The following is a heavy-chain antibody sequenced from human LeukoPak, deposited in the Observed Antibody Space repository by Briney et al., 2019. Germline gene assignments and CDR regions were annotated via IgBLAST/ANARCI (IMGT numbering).Heavy chain of an antibody. D-gene: IGHD2-15*01. V-gene: IGHV1-69*13. CDR2: IIPIFGTA. Sequence: SVKVSCKTSGGTFSSYAISWVRQAPGQGLEWMGGIIPIFGTANYAQKFQGRVTITADESTSTAYMELSSLRSEDTAVYYCASDDCSGGSCYYFDYWGQGTLVTVSS. CDR1: GGTFSSYA. CDR3: ASDDCSGGSCYYFDY. J-gene: IGHJ4*02.